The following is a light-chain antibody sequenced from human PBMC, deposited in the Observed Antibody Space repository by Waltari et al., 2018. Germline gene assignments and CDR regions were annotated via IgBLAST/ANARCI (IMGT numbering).Light chain of an antibody. CDR1: LYSSNNKNY. CDR2: WAS. CDR3: QQYYSTPPVT. V-gene: IGKV4-1*01. J-gene: IGKJ3*01. Sequence: LYSSNNKNYLAWYQQKPGQPPKLLIYWASTRESGVPYRFSGSGSGTDFTLTISSLQAEDVAVYYCQQYYSTPPVTFGPGTKVDIK.